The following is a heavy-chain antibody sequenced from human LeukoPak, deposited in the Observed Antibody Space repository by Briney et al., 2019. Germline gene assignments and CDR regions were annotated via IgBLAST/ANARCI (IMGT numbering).Heavy chain of an antibody. D-gene: IGHD1-26*01. CDR3: AKGGARLHSYYFDY. CDR1: GFTFSSYD. J-gene: IGHJ4*02. V-gene: IGHV3-30*02. CDR2: VRYDGSQK. Sequence: GGSLRLSCAASGFTFSSYDMYWVRQAPGKGLDWVAFVRYDGSQKYYADSVKGRFTLSRDNSKNTLYLQMNSLRAEDTAVFYCAKGGARLHSYYFDYWGQGTLVIVSS.